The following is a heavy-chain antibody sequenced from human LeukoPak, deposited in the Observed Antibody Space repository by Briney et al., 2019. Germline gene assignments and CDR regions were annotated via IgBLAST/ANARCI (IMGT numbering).Heavy chain of an antibody. D-gene: IGHD3-3*01. Sequence: GGSLRLSCAASGFTFSSYGMHWVRQAPGKGLEWVAFIRYDGSEKYYEDSVKGRFTISRDNSKNTLYLQMNSLRAEDTAVYYCVGGSYYDFWSGYSDAFDIWGQGTMVTVSS. CDR3: VGGSYYDFWSGYSDAFDI. CDR1: GFTFSSYG. CDR2: IRYDGSEK. J-gene: IGHJ3*02. V-gene: IGHV3-30*02.